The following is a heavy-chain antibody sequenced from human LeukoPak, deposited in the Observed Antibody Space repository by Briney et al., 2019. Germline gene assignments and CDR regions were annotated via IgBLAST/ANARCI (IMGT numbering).Heavy chain of an antibody. J-gene: IGHJ4*02. CDR2: IHQDGSET. D-gene: IGHD2-15*01. Sequence: TGGSLRLSCAASGYTFRNYWMSWVRQAPGTGLEWVANIHQDGSETYYVDSVKGRFTISKDNAKNTLYLQMNSLRAEDTAVYYCAKTGVKYCSGGSCPDYWGQGTLVTVSS. CDR3: AKTGVKYCSGGSCPDY. V-gene: IGHV3-7*03. CDR1: GYTFRNYW.